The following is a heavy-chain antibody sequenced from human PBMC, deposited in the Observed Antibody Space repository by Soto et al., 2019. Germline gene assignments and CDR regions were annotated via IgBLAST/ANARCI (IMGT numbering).Heavy chain of an antibody. Sequence: PSETLSLTCTVSGGSISSGDYYWSWIRQPPGKGLEWIGYIYYSGSTYYNPSLKSRVTMSLDTSKNQFSLKLSSVTAADTAVYYCARDGVASCGGDCYSWGQVTLVTVSS. CDR1: GGSISSGDYY. J-gene: IGHJ5*02. CDR2: IYYSGST. V-gene: IGHV4-30-4*01. CDR3: ARDGVASCGGDCYS. D-gene: IGHD2-21*02.